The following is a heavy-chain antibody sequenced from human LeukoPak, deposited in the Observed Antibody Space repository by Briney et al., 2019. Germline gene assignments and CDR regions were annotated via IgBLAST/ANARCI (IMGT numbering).Heavy chain of an antibody. D-gene: IGHD3-22*01. V-gene: IGHV3-23*01. Sequence: PGGSLRLSCAASGFTFSSYAMSWVRQAPGKGLEWVSAISGSGGSTYYADSVKGRFTISRDNSKNTLYLQMNSLRAEDTAVYYCAREQYYYDSSGYLDYWGQGTLVTVSS. CDR2: ISGSGGST. CDR1: GFTFSSYA. CDR3: AREQYYYDSSGYLDY. J-gene: IGHJ4*02.